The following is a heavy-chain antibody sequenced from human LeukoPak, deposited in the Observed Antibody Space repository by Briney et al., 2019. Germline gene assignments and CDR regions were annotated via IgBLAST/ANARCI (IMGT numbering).Heavy chain of an antibody. CDR1: GGSISSHY. V-gene: IGHV4-59*11. D-gene: IGHD1-1*01. CDR2: IYYSGST. J-gene: IGHJ6*03. Sequence: PETLSLTCTVSGGSISSHYWSWIRQPPGKGLEWIGYIYYSGSTNYNPSLKSRVTISVDTSKNQFSLKLSSVTAADTAVYYCASGSEYYYYYMDVWGKGTTVTVSS. CDR3: ASGSEYYYYYMDV.